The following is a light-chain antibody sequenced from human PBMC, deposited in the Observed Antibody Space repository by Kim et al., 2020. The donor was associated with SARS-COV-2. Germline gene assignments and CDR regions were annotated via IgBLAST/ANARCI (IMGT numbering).Light chain of an antibody. Sequence: QYALTQPASVSGSPGQSITISCTGTSSDVGGYKYVSWYQQHPGKAPKLMIYDVSKRPSGVSNRFSGSKSGNTASLTISGLQAEDEADYYCSSYTSSSTYVFGTGTKVTVL. CDR1: SSDVGGYKY. V-gene: IGLV2-14*01. CDR3: SSYTSSSTYV. CDR2: DVS. J-gene: IGLJ1*01.